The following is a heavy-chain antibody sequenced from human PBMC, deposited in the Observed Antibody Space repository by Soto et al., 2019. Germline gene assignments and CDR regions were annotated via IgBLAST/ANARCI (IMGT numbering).Heavy chain of an antibody. J-gene: IGHJ3*02. V-gene: IGHV1-2*04. CDR2: INPNSGGT. Sequence: GASVKVSCKASGYTFTGYYMHWVRQAPGQGLEWMGWINPNSGGTNYAQKFQGWVTMTRDTSISTAYMELSRLRSDDTAVYYCARDQGKRGGAFDIWGQGTMVTVSS. D-gene: IGHD3-10*01. CDR3: ARDQGKRGGAFDI. CDR1: GYTFTGYY.